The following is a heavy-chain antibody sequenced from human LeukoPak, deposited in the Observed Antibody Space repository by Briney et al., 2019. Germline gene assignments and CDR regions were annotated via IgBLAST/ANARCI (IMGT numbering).Heavy chain of an antibody. V-gene: IGHV3-23*01. CDR1: GFTFSNYS. J-gene: IGHJ4*02. Sequence: GGSLRLSCAASGFTFSNYSMNWVRQAPGKGLEWVSAISGSGGSTYYADSVKGRFTISRDNSKNTLYLQMNSLRAEDTAVYYCAKDVSSSGDSFDYWGQGTLVTVSS. CDR3: AKDVSSSGDSFDY. CDR2: ISGSGGST. D-gene: IGHD6-19*01.